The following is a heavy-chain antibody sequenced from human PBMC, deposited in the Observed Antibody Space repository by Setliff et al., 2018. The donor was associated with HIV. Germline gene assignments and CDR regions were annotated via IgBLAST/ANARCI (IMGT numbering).Heavy chain of an antibody. CDR1: GDSIISSRNF. J-gene: IGHJ5*02. Sequence: PSETLSLTCTVSGDSIISSRNFWGWIRQPPGKGLEWIASIYYSGNTYYNPSLKSRLTIAVDTSRNYFSLKLSSVTAADTALYYCTRHPPSGIMSDHWGQGTLVTVSS. V-gene: IGHV4-39*01. CDR2: IYYSGNT. D-gene: IGHD3-16*01. CDR3: TRHPPSGIMSDH.